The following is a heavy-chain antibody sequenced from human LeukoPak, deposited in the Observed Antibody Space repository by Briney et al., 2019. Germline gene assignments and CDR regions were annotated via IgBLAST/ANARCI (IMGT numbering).Heavy chain of an antibody. J-gene: IGHJ6*02. Sequence: GSSVKVSCKASGGTFSSYAISWVRQAPGQGLEWMGWINPNSGGTNYAQKFQGRVTMTRDTSISTAYMELSRLRSDDTAVYYCAREHFAADGMDVWGQGTTVTVSS. D-gene: IGHD2-15*01. CDR1: GGTFSSYA. CDR2: INPNSGGT. V-gene: IGHV1-2*02. CDR3: AREHFAADGMDV.